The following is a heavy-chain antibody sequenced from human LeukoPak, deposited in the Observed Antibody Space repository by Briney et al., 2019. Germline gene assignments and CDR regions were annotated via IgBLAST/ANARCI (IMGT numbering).Heavy chain of an antibody. CDR1: GFTFDDYA. J-gene: IGHJ3*02. D-gene: IGHD3-22*01. V-gene: IGHV3-43*02. CDR3: AKATSGYYFDAFDI. CDR2: ISGDGGST. Sequence: QPGGSLRLSCAASGFTFDDYAMHWVRQAPGKGLEWVSLISGDGGSTYYADSVKGRLTISRDNSKNSLCLQMNSLRTEDTALYYCAKATSGYYFDAFDIWGQGTMVTVSS.